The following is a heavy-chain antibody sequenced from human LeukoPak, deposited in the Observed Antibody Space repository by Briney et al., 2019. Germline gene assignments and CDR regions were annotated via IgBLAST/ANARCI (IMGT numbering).Heavy chain of an antibody. CDR1: GFNFSRYG. J-gene: IGHJ4*02. CDR2: ISGSGGST. CDR3: AKDGPDILTGYSLFYFDY. V-gene: IGHV3-23*01. D-gene: IGHD3-9*01. Sequence: PGGSLRLSCAASGFNFSRYGMGWVPQAPGKGLEWVSAISGSGGSTYYADSVKGRFTISRDNSKNTLYLQMNSLRAEDTAVYYCAKDGPDILTGYSLFYFDYWGQGTLVTVSS.